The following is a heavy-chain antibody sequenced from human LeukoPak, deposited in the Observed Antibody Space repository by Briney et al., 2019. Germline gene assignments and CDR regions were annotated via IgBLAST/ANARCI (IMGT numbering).Heavy chain of an antibody. CDR3: AKDRANNGPNCFDS. D-gene: IGHD4/OR15-4a*01. V-gene: IGHV3-23*01. CDR1: GFTFSSYA. CDR2: ISGSGGST. Sequence: TGGSLRLSCAASGFTFSSYAMSWVRQAPGKGLEWVSGISGSGGSTYYTDSVKGRFTISRDNSKNTLYLQMNSLRAEDTAVYYCAKDRANNGPNCFDSWGQGTLVIVSS. J-gene: IGHJ5*01.